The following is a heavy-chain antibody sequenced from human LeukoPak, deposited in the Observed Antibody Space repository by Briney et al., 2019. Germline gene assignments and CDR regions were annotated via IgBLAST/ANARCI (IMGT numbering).Heavy chain of an antibody. V-gene: IGHV3-48*02. CDR1: GFTFSSYS. CDR3: ARVQPPPTVVTPRYYYYGMDV. J-gene: IGHJ6*02. D-gene: IGHD4-23*01. Sequence: GGSLRLSCAASGFTFSSYSMNWVRQAPGKGLEWVSYISGSSSTIYYADSVKGRFTISRDNAKNSLYLQMNSLRDEDTAVYYCARVQPPPTVVTPRYYYYGMDVWGQGTTVTVSS. CDR2: ISGSSSTI.